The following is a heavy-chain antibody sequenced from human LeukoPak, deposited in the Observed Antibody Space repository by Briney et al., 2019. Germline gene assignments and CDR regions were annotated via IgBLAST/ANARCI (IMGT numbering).Heavy chain of an antibody. CDR3: AKDVCTSPRCLLYFDS. CDR2: ISGFNT. CDR1: GFAFSNYA. D-gene: IGHD2-8*01. J-gene: IGHJ4*02. V-gene: IGHV3-23*01. Sequence: PGGSLRLSCTTSGFAFSNYARNGVRQAPGKGREWVSGISGFNTYYADSVKGRFTIFRDNSKNVLYLQMDRLRAEDTAVYSCAKDVCTSPRCLLYFDSWGQGTLVTLSS.